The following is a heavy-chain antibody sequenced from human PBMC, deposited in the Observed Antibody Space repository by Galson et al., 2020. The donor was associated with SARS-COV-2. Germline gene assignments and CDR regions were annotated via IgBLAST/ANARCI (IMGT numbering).Heavy chain of an antibody. CDR3: ARDRGDYDILTGFDY. V-gene: IGHV3-30-3*01. CDR2: ISYDGSNK. D-gene: IGHD3-9*01. CDR1: GFTFSSYA. J-gene: IGHJ4*02. Sequence: GGSLRLSCAASGFTFSSYAMHWVRQAPGKGLEWVAVISYDGSNKYYADSVKGRFTISRDNSKNTLYLQMNSLRAEDTAVYYCARDRGDYDILTGFDYWGQGTLVTVSS.